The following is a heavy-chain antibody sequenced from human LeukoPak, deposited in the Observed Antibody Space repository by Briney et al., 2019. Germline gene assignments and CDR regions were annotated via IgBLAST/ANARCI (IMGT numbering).Heavy chain of an antibody. Sequence: ASVNVSCTASGYTFTSYGISWVRQAPGQGLEWMGWISAYNGNTNYAQKLQGRVTMTTDTSTSTAYMELRSLRSDDTAVYYCARSIAAAVFDPWGQGTLVTVSS. V-gene: IGHV1-18*01. CDR3: ARSIAAAVFDP. CDR2: ISAYNGNT. CDR1: GYTFTSYG. D-gene: IGHD6-13*01. J-gene: IGHJ5*02.